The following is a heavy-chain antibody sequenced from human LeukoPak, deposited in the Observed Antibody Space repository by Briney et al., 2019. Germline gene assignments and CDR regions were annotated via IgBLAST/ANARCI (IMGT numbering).Heavy chain of an antibody. Sequence: ASVKVSRKASGYTFTTYGVSWVRQAPGQGLECMGWISPYSGNTDYAQKLQGRVTMTTDTSTTTAYMELRSLRFDDTAVYYCARTSGVSVAGSPYYFDFWGQGTLISVSS. D-gene: IGHD6-19*01. CDR3: ARTSGVSVAGSPYYFDF. CDR2: ISPYSGNT. CDR1: GYTFTTYG. J-gene: IGHJ4*02. V-gene: IGHV1-18*01.